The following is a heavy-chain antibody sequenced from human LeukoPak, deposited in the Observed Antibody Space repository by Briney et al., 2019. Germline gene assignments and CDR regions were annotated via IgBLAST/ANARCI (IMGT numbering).Heavy chain of an antibody. CDR1: GFTFRSYA. CDR2: ISGSGGST. J-gene: IGHJ4*02. Sequence: RGSLRLSCAASGFTFRSYAMSGVRQAPGKGLEWVSAISGSGGSTYYADSVKGRFTISRDNSKNTLYLQMNSLRAEDTAVYYCAKDGGSSWYVGPPFDYWGQGTLVTVSS. V-gene: IGHV3-23*01. D-gene: IGHD6-13*01. CDR3: AKDGGSSWYVGPPFDY.